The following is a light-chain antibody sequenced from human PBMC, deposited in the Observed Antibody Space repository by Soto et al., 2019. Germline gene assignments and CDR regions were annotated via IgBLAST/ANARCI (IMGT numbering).Light chain of an antibody. CDR1: QDIATY. CDR3: QQYDNLPPTWT. J-gene: IGKJ1*01. Sequence: DIQMTQSPSSLSASVGNRVTITCQASQDIATYLNWYQQKPGKAPNLLIYDASNLETGVPSRFSGGGSGTHFTFTISNLQPEDIPTYYCQQYDNLPPTWTFGPGTKVDIK. V-gene: IGKV1-33*01. CDR2: DAS.